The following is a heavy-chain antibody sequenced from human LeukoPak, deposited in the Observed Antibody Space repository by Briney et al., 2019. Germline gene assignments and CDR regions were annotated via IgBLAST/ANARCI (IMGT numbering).Heavy chain of an antibody. CDR1: GFTFDDYA. J-gene: IGHJ4*02. D-gene: IGHD2-2*01. Sequence: GGSLRLSCAASGFTFDDYAMHWVRQAPGKGLEWVSGISWNSGSIGYADSVKGRFTISRDNAKNSLYLQMNSLRAEDTALYYCAKDYCSSTSCSRNYFDYWGQGTLVTVSS. V-gene: IGHV3-9*01. CDR2: ISWNSGSI. CDR3: AKDYCSSTSCSRNYFDY.